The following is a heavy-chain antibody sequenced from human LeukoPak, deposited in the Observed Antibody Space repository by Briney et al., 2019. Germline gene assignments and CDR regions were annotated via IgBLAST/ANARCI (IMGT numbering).Heavy chain of an antibody. CDR2: ISYDGSNK. J-gene: IGHJ4*02. D-gene: IGHD2-15*01. Sequence: GGSLRLSCAASGFTFSSYAMHWVRQAPGKGLEWVAVISYDGSNKYYADSVKGRFTISRDNSKNTLYLQMNSLRAEDTAVYYCARDNEWSGYCSGGSCYSGYWGQGTLVTVSS. CDR3: ARDNEWSGYCSGGSCYSGY. V-gene: IGHV3-30*04. CDR1: GFTFSSYA.